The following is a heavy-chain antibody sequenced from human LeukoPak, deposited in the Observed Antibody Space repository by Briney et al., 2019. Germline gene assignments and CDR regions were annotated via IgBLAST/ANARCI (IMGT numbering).Heavy chain of an antibody. CDR1: GYSFSNYW. Sequence: GESLKISCKGSGYSFSNYWIGWVRRLPGKGLEWMGIIYPADSDTRYSPSFQGQVTISVDKSITTAYLQWSSLKASDSALYYCARDGQEKSFDYWGQGTVVTVSS. V-gene: IGHV5-51*01. CDR3: ARDGQEKSFDY. J-gene: IGHJ4*02. CDR2: IYPADSDT.